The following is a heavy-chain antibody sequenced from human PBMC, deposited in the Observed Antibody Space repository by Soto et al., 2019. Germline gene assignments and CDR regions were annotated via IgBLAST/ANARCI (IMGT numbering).Heavy chain of an antibody. CDR2: ISGSGGST. CDR1: GFTFSSYA. D-gene: IGHD6-19*01. Sequence: GGSLRLSCAASGFTFSSYAMSWVRQAPGKGLEWVSAISGSGGSTYYADSVKGRFTISRDNSKNTLYLQMNSLRAEDTAVYYCAKGTSFIAVAGLYYFDYWGQGTLVTVSS. CDR3: AKGTSFIAVAGLYYFDY. J-gene: IGHJ4*02. V-gene: IGHV3-23*01.